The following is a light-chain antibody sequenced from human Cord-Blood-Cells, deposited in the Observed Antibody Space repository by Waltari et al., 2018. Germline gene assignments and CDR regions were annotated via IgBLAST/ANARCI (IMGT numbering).Light chain of an antibody. J-gene: IGKJ3*01. CDR2: DAS. Sequence: EMVLTQSPATLSLSPGARATLSCRASQSVSSYLAWYQQKPGQAPRLLIYDASNRATGIPARFSGSGSGTDFTLTISSLEPEDFAVYYCQQRSNWPPRTFGPGTKVDIK. CDR1: QSVSSY. CDR3: QQRSNWPPRT. V-gene: IGKV3-11*01.